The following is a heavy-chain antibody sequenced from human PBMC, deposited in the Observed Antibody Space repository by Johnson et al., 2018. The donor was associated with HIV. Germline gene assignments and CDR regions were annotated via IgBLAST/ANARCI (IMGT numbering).Heavy chain of an antibody. CDR1: GFTFNSYG. J-gene: IGHJ3*02. CDR3: ARGWGRNYYDSKGDGFDI. Sequence: QVQLVESGGGLVQTGGSLRLSCAASGFTFNSYGMHWVRQAPGKGLEWVAVIWYDGSNKYYADSVKGRFTISRDNSKNTLYLQMNSLRAEDTAVYYCARGWGRNYYDSKGDGFDIWGQGTMVTVSS. CDR2: IWYDGSNK. D-gene: IGHD3-22*01. V-gene: IGHV3-33*01.